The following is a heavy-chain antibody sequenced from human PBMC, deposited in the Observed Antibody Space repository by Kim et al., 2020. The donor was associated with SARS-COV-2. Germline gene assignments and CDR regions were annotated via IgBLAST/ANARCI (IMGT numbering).Heavy chain of an antibody. D-gene: IGHD3-22*01. J-gene: IGHJ4*02. V-gene: IGHV4-30-2*04. CDR3: AREPRQYYYDSSGYFDY. Sequence: LKSRVTISVDTSKNQFSLKLSSVTAADTAVYYCAREPRQYYYDSSGYFDYWGQGTLVTVSS.